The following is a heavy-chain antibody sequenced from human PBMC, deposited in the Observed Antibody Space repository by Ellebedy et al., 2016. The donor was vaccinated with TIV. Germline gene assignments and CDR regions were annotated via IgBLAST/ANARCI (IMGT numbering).Heavy chain of an antibody. CDR1: GGSISSYY. Sequence: SETLSLTXTVSGGSISSYYWSWIRQPPGKGLEWIGYIYYSGSTNYNPSLKSRVTISVDTSKNQFSLKLSSVTAADTAVYYCASYYYGSGSFRTGYRSWGQGTLVTVSS. V-gene: IGHV4-59*12. CDR3: ASYYYGSGSFRTGYRS. J-gene: IGHJ4*02. D-gene: IGHD3-10*01. CDR2: IYYSGST.